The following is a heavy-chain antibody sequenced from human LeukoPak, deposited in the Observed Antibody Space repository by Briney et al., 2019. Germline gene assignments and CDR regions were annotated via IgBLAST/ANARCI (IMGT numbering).Heavy chain of an antibody. CDR2: IIPHSGGT. J-gene: IGHJ4*02. D-gene: IGHD1-26*01. V-gene: IGHV1-2*02. CDR1: GYTFTGYY. CDR3: ARDNRELDFDY. Sequence: ASVKVSCKASGYTFTGYYMHWVRQAPGQGLEWMGWIIPHSGGTNYAQKFQGRVTMTRDTSTSTAYMELSRLRSDDTAVYYCARDNRELDFDYWGQGTLVTVSS.